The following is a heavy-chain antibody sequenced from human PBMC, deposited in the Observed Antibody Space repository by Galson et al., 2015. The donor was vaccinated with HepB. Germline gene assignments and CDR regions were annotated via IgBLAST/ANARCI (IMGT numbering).Heavy chain of an antibody. Sequence: VKVSCKASGYTFTRFGISWVRQAPGQGLEWMGWISADNLNTRYAQKFQGRVTMTTDTSTSTAYMILWSLRSDDTAVYYCTRGGVATVGGPTFDYWGQGSLVTVSS. D-gene: IGHD5-12*01. CDR2: ISADNLNT. V-gene: IGHV1-18*01. J-gene: IGHJ4*02. CDR3: TRGGVATVGGPTFDY. CDR1: GYTFTRFG.